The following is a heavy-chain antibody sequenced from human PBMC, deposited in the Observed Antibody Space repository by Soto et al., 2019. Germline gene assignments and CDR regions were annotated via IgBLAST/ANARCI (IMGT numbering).Heavy chain of an antibody. D-gene: IGHD3-10*01. J-gene: IGHJ5*02. CDR3: ARGVGSGTYYNQYNWFDP. CDR2: INTYNGNT. CDR1: GYTYXKEG. Sequence: ASVKGSCKAFGYTYXKEGSSWVRQTTGQGLEWMGWINTYNGNTNHAQKLQGRVTVTTDTSTSTAYMELRSLRSDDTAVYYCARGVGSGTYYNQYNWFDPWGQGTLVTVSS. V-gene: IGHV1-18*01.